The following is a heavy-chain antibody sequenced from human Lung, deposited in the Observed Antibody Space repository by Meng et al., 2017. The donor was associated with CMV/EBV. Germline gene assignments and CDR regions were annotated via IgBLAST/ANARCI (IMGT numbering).Heavy chain of an antibody. Sequence: QVRLQESGPGLVKPSATLSLTCAVSGGSISSSNWWSWVRQPPGKGLEWIGEIYHSGSTNYNPSLKSRVTISVDKSKNQFSLKLSSVTAADTAVYYCASFPPPGKQWLVTDYWGQGTLVTVSS. V-gene: IGHV4-4*02. CDR2: IYHSGST. CDR1: GGSISSSNW. CDR3: ASFPPPGKQWLVTDY. J-gene: IGHJ4*02. D-gene: IGHD6-19*01.